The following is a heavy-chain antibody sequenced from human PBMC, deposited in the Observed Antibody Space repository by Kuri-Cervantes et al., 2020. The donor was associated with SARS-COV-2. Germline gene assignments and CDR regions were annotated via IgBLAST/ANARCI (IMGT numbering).Heavy chain of an antibody. CDR3: ARSCTYARCSEYFQY. CDR1: GITFSSYW. J-gene: IGHJ1*01. CDR2: IKQDGSET. Sequence: GGSLRLSCAGSGITFSSYWMNWVRRAPGKGLEWVANIKQDGSETYYVDSVKGRFTISRDNAKNSLFLQMNSLRAEDTAVYYCARSCTYARCSEYFQYWGQGTLVTVSS. D-gene: IGHD2-8*01. V-gene: IGHV3-7*01.